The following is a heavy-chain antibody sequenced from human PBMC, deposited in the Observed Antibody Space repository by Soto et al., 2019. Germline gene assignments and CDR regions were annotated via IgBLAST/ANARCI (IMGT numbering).Heavy chain of an antibody. D-gene: IGHD2-2*01. Sequence: VGSLRLSCAVSGFTFSSYSMNWVRQAPGKGLEWVAVISYDGSNKYYADSVKGRFTISRDNSKNTLYLQMNSLRAEDTAVYYCANHPGRYCSSTSCPWGRGTLVTVSS. CDR3: ANHPGRYCSSTSCP. CDR2: ISYDGSNK. CDR1: GFTFSSYS. J-gene: IGHJ5*02. V-gene: IGHV3-30*18.